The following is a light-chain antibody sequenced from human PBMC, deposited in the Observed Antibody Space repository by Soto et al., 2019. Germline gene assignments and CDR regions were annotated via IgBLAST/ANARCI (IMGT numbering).Light chain of an antibody. CDR2: GTS. J-gene: IGKJ1*01. V-gene: IGKV3-20*01. Sequence: EIVLTQSPGTLSLSPGERATLSCRASQSVSSSYLTWYQQKPGQAPRLLIYGTSSRATDIPDRFSGSGSGTDFTLTISSLEPEDFAVYYCQQYGSSPWTFGQGTKVEIK. CDR3: QQYGSSPWT. CDR1: QSVSSSY.